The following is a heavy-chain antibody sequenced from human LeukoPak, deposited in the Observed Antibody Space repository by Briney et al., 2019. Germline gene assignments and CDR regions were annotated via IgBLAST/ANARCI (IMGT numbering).Heavy chain of an antibody. Sequence: SETLSLTCAVYGGSFSGYYWSWIRQPPGKGLEWIGEINHSGSTNYNPSLKSRVTISVDTSKNQFSLKLSSVTAADAAVYYCARAQGFGVVRYFDLWGRGTLVTVSS. V-gene: IGHV4-34*01. D-gene: IGHD3-3*01. CDR2: INHSGST. J-gene: IGHJ2*01. CDR1: GGSFSGYY. CDR3: ARAQGFGVVRYFDL.